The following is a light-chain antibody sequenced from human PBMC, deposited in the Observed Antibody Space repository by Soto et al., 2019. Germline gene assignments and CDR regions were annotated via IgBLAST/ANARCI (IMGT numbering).Light chain of an antibody. V-gene: IGLV2-14*01. CDR1: SSDVDTYKY. Sequence: QPVLTQPASVSGSPGQSITISCTGTSSDVDTYKYVSWYQQHPGKAPKLMIYEVSYRPSGVSDRFSGSKSGNTASLTISGLQAEDEADYYCCSYAGSTTRVQFGGGTKLTV. J-gene: IGLJ2*01. CDR2: EVS. CDR3: CSYAGSTTRVQ.